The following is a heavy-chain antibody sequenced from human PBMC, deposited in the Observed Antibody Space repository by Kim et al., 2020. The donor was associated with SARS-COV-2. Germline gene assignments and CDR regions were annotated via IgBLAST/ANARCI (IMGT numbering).Heavy chain of an antibody. CDR1: GNSFNKYW. V-gene: IGHV5-51*01. Sequence: GESLKISCKGSGNSFNKYWIGWVRQMPGKGLEWMGIIYPGDSDTRYSPPFEGQVTISADKSISIAYLQWNSLKASDTGIYFCARHRGSGYDLAAMDVWGQGTTVTVSS. CDR2: IYPGDSDT. J-gene: IGHJ6*01. CDR3: ARHRGSGYDLAAMDV. D-gene: IGHD5-12*01.